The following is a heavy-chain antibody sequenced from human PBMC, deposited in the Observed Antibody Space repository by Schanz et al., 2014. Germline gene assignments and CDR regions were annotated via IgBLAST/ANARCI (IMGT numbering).Heavy chain of an antibody. D-gene: IGHD3-16*01. CDR2: IIPFLAVS. CDR3: ARAGRGYAYPLNSCPMDV. J-gene: IGHJ6*02. Sequence: QDQLLQSGAAVKKPGSSVRVSCKASGGTLDTYKIAWVRQVPGQGLEWMGRIIPFLAVSNYAQDFQGRVTFTADRATSTVLMGLRSLISEDTGLYYCARAGRGYAYPLNSCPMDVWGQGSTVIVSS. CDR1: GGTLDTYK. V-gene: IGHV1-69*02.